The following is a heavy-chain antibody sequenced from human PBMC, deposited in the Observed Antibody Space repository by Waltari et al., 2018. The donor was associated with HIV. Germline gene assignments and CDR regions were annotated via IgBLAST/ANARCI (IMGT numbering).Heavy chain of an antibody. CDR1: GGSFSGYY. J-gene: IGHJ6*02. Sequence: QVPLQQWGAGLLKPSETLSLTCAVYGGSFSGYYWSWIRQPPGQGPEWIGEINHSGSTNYNPSLKSRVTISVDTSKNQFSLKLSSVTAADTAVYYCARDVGYCSGGSCGSGYYYYGMDVWGQGTTVTVSS. CDR3: ARDVGYCSGGSCGSGYYYYGMDV. CDR2: INHSGST. V-gene: IGHV4-34*01. D-gene: IGHD2-15*01.